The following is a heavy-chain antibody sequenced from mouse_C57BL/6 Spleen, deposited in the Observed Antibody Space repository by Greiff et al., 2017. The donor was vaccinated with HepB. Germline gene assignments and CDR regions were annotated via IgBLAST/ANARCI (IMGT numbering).Heavy chain of an antibody. CDR1: GYTFTSYW. Sequence: VQLQQPGAELVMPGASVKLSCKASGYTFTSYWMHWVKQRPGQGLEWIGEIDPSDSYTNYNQKFKGKSTLTVDKSSSTAYMQLSSLTSEDSAVYYCARSHYGSSSFDYWGQGTTLTVSS. V-gene: IGHV1-69*01. CDR3: ARSHYGSSSFDY. CDR2: IDPSDSYT. D-gene: IGHD1-1*01. J-gene: IGHJ2*01.